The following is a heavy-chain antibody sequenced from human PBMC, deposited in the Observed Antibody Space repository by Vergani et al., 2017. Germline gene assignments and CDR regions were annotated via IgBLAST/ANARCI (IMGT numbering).Heavy chain of an antibody. V-gene: IGHV3-21*01. Sequence: EGQLVESGGGLVKPGGSLRLSCVASGFTFSSYSMNWVRQAPGKGLEWVSSISSSSSYIYYADSGKGPFTISRDNAKNSLYLQMNSLRAEHTAVYYCARDLLVYCSSTRGLGRYYYYMDVWGKGTTVTVSS. CDR3: ARDLLVYCSSTRGLGRYYYYMDV. CDR1: GFTFSSYS. J-gene: IGHJ6*03. D-gene: IGHD2-2*01. CDR2: ISSSSSYI.